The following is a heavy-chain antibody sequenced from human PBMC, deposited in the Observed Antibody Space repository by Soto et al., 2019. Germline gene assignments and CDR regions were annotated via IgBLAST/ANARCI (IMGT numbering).Heavy chain of an antibody. V-gene: IGHV3-23*01. J-gene: IGHJ4*01. CDR1: GFTFSTYA. D-gene: IGHD2-2*01. CDR3: AKDKGGRYCSRTSCLYSFDY. Sequence: EVQLLESGGGLVQPGGSLRLSCTASGFTFSTYAMSWVRQAPGKGLEWVSTISDSGSTYYADYVKGRFTISRDNSKNTLYLDMNSLRAEDTAVYYCAKDKGGRYCSRTSCLYSFDYWGHGTLVTVSS. CDR2: ISDSGST.